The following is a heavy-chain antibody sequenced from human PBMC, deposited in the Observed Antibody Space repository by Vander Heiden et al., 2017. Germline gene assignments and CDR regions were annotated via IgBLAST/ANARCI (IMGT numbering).Heavy chain of an antibody. D-gene: IGHD6-13*01. CDR1: GFTFSSYG. J-gene: IGHJ5*02. Sequence: QVQLVESGGAVVHPWRSLRLSCAASGFTFSSYGVHWVRQAPGKGLEWVAVIWYDGSNKYYADSVKGRFTISRDNSKNALYLQMNSLSAEDTAVYYCARDMGPSSPNWFDPWGQGTLVTVSS. V-gene: IGHV3-33*08. CDR2: IWYDGSNK. CDR3: ARDMGPSSPNWFDP.